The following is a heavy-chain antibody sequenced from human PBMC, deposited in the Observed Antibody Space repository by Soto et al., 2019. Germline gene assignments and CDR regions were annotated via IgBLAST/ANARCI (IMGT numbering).Heavy chain of an antibody. CDR2: ISSSSSTI. J-gene: IGHJ6*01. Sequence: GGSLRLSCTASGFTFSSYSMNWVRQAPGKGLEWVSYISSSSSTIYYADSVKGRFTISRDNAKNSLYLQMNSLRDEDTAVYYCARPSSGRDYYYGVEVRGQGTTVTVS. V-gene: IGHV3-48*02. CDR3: ARPSSGRDYYYGVEV. D-gene: IGHD3-10*01. CDR1: GFTFSSYS.